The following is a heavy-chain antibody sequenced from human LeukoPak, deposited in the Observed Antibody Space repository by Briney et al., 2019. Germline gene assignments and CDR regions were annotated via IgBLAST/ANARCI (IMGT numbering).Heavy chain of an antibody. D-gene: IGHD3-22*01. V-gene: IGHV1-2*02. J-gene: IGHJ5*02. CDR3: ARDPTYYDSSGYYMSYNWFDP. CDR2: INPNSGGT. Sequence: ASVKVSCKASGYTFTGYYMHWVRQAPGQGLEWMGWINPNSGGTNYAQKFQGRVTMTRDTSISTAYMELSRLRSDDTAVYYCARDPTYYDSSGYYMSYNWFDPRGQGTLVTVSS. CDR1: GYTFTGYY.